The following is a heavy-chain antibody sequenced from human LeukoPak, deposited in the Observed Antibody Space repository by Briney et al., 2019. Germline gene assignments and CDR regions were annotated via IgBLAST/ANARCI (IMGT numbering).Heavy chain of an antibody. J-gene: IGHJ4*02. V-gene: IGHV4-59*12. CDR2: IYYSGST. CDR1: GGSISGYY. CDR3: AREGGFYRPLDY. D-gene: IGHD3-3*01. Sequence: PSETLSLTCTVSGGSISGYYWSWIRQPPGKGLEWLGYIYYSGSTYYNPSLKSRVTMSVDMSRNQFSLKLTSVTAADTAVYYCAREGGFYRPLDYSGQGTLVTVSS.